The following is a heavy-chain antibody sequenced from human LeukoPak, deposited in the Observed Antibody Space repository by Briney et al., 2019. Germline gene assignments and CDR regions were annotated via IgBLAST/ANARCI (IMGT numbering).Heavy chain of an antibody. CDR2: IYHSGST. CDR3: ARRSMAVAAFDY. V-gene: IGHV4-34*01. D-gene: IGHD6-19*01. J-gene: IGHJ4*02. Sequence: SETLSLTCAVYGGSFSGYYWSWIRQPPGKGLEWIGEIYHSGSTNYNPSLKSRVTISVDKSKNQFSLKLSSVTAADTAVYYCARRSMAVAAFDYWGQGALVTVSS. CDR1: GGSFSGYY.